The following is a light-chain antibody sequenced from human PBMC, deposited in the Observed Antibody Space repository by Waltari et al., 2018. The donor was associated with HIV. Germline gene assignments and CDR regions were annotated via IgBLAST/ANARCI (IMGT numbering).Light chain of an antibody. J-gene: IGLJ2*01. V-gene: IGLV2-14*01. CDR1: NTAIGADQS. CDR3: GSSTNSNIVL. Sequence: QSALTQTSSVSASPGKSTTLSCTGINTAIGADQSVSWYQQHPGKCPKLLIYDVTKRPAGVSGRFSGSKSVNTASLTIAWLQPDDEADYYCGSSTNSNIVLFGGGTKLTVL. CDR2: DVT.